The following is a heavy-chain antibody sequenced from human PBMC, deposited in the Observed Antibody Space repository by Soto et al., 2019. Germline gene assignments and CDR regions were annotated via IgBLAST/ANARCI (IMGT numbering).Heavy chain of an antibody. J-gene: IGHJ4*02. D-gene: IGHD3-3*01. CDR1: GFSFSDYA. Sequence: GGSLRLSCTASGFSFSDYAMTWVRQAPGKGLECVSGIYGSGRGIQYADSVKGRFTISRDNYRNTLYLQMNSLRAEDTAVYYCARAPYYDFWSGSLDYWGQGALVTVSS. CDR2: IYGSGRGI. V-gene: IGHV3-23*05. CDR3: ARAPYYDFWSGSLDY.